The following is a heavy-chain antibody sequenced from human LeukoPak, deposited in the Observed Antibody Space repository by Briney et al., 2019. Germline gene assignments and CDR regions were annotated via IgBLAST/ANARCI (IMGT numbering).Heavy chain of an antibody. J-gene: IGHJ5*02. CDR1: GFTFSSYS. V-gene: IGHV3-21*01. D-gene: IGHD2-8*01. CDR3: ARGGKWSPRDRFDP. CDR2: ISSSSSYI. Sequence: GGSLRLSCAASGFTFSSYSMNWVRQAPGKGLEWVSSISSSSSYIYYADSVKGRFTISRDNAKNSLYLQMNSLRAEDMAVYYCARGGKWSPRDRFDPWGQGTLVTVSS.